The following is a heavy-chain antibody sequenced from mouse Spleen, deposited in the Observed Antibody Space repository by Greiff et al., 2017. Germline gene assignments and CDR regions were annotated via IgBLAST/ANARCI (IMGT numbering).Heavy chain of an antibody. J-gene: IGHJ4*01. Sequence: VKLVESGPGLVAPSQSLSITCTISGFSLTSYGVHWVRQPPGKGLEWLVVIWSDGSTTYNSALKSRLSISKDNSKSQVFLKVNSLQADDTAMYYCARHVIYDGYYGYAMDYWGQGTSVTVSS. D-gene: IGHD2-3*01. CDR3: ARHVIYDGYYGYAMDY. CDR2: IWSDGST. CDR1: GFSLTSYG. V-gene: IGHV2-6-1*01.